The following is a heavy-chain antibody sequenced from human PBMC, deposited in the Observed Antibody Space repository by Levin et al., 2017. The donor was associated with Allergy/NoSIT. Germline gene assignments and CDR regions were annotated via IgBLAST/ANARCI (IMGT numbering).Heavy chain of an antibody. Sequence: NSGGSLRLSCKASGYTFTDHDINWVRQATGQELEWMGWMTPNSGNTGYAQKFKGRVTMTRSTSMSTAYMELSSLRPEDTAVYYCARRLEKASDVWGQGTMVTVSS. J-gene: IGHJ3*01. CDR1: GYTFTDHD. CDR3: ARRLEKASDV. V-gene: IGHV1-8*01. CDR2: MTPNSGNT. D-gene: IGHD3-16*01.